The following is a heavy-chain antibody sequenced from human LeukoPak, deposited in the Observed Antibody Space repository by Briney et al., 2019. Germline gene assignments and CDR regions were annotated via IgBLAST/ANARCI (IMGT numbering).Heavy chain of an antibody. CDR3: VRDWDHFDFDS. CDR1: GFTFSNYW. Sequence: PGGSLRLSCAASGFTFSNYWMHWVHQAPGKGLVWVSRIKGDGSHTIYADSVKGRFTISRDNAKNTLYLQMKSLRAEDTAVYYCVRDWDHFDFDSWGLGTLVTVSS. J-gene: IGHJ5*01. V-gene: IGHV3-74*01. D-gene: IGHD3-9*01. CDR2: IKGDGSHT.